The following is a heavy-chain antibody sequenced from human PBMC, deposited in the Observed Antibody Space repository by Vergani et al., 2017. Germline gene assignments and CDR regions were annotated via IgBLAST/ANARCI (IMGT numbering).Heavy chain of an antibody. V-gene: IGHV3-23*01. D-gene: IGHD1-26*01. Sequence: EVQLLESGGGLVQPGGSLRLSCAASGFTFSSYAMSWVRQAPGRGLEWVSAISGSGGSTYYADSVKGRFTISRDNSKNTLYLQMNSLRAEDTAVYYCVIRGVVGATYFDYWGQGALGTVSS. CDR2: ISGSGGST. J-gene: IGHJ4*02. CDR3: VIRGVVGATYFDY. CDR1: GFTFSSYA.